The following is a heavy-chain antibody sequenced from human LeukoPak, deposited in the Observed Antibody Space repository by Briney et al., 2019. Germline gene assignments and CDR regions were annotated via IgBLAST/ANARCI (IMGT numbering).Heavy chain of an antibody. D-gene: IGHD4-17*01. CDR1: GFTFSSYG. V-gene: IGHV3-30*18. J-gene: IGHJ4*02. CDR3: AKDEAPRLRRQEPDS. Sequence: GRSLRLSCAASGFTFSSYGMHWVRQAPGKGLEWVAVISYDGSDKYYADSVKGRFTISRDNSKNTLFLQVNSLRAEDTAVYYCAKDEAPRLRRQEPDSWGQGTLVTVSP. CDR2: ISYDGSDK.